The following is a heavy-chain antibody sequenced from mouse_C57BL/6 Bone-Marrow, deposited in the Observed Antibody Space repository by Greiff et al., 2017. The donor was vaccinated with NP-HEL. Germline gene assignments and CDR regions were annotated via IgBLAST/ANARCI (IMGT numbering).Heavy chain of an antibody. CDR2: IDPSDSYT. V-gene: IGHV1-59*01. Sequence: QVQLQQPGAELVRPGTSVKLSCKASGYTFTSYWMHWVKQRPGQGLEWIGVIDPSDSYTNYNQKFKGKATLTVDTSSSTADMQLSSLTSEDSAVYYCALDSFYYAMDYWGQGTSVTDSS. J-gene: IGHJ4*01. CDR1: GYTFTSYW. D-gene: IGHD3-2*01. CDR3: ALDSFYYAMDY.